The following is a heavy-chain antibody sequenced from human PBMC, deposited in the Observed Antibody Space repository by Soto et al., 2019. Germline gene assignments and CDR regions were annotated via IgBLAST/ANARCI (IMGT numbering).Heavy chain of an antibody. CDR3: ARASRGRVVVPAAPDWGPEYSAGYYYYGMDV. CDR1: GCTFSSYS. Sequence: GGSLRLSCAASGCTFSSYSMNWVRQPPGKGLEWVSSITSSSSYIYYAASVRGRFTISRDNAKNSLYLQMNSLRAEDTAVYYCARASRGRVVVPAAPDWGPEYSAGYYYYGMDVWGQGTTVTVSS. D-gene: IGHD2-2*01. CDR2: ITSSSSYI. V-gene: IGHV3-21*01. J-gene: IGHJ6*02.